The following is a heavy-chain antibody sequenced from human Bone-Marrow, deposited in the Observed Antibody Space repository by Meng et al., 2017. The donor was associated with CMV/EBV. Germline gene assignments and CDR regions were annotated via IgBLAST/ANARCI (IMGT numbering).Heavy chain of an antibody. CDR2: ISWNSGSI. J-gene: IGHJ6*02. CDR1: GFTFDDYA. V-gene: IGHV3-9*01. CDR3: VRGAMCSSTSCYKYYYYGMDV. Sequence: SLKISCAGFGFTFDDYAMHWVRQAPGKGLEWVSGISWNSGSIGYADSVKGRFTISRDNAKNSLYLQMNSLRAEDTALYYCVRGAMCSSTSCYKYYYYGMDVWGQGTTVTVSS. D-gene: IGHD2-2*02.